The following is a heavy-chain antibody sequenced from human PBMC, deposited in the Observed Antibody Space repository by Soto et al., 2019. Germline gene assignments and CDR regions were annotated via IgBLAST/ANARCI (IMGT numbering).Heavy chain of an antibody. D-gene: IGHD3-22*01. V-gene: IGHV1-69*02. Sequence: GASVKVSCKPSGNTLNTDTITWLRQAPGQGLEWMGRIIPVIGVGTYAQKFQDRVTITADKSTTTVYMEVTSLTSEDTATYYCAIGRTGSNGYYWALGQGNQVTVSS. CDR1: GNTLNTDT. J-gene: IGHJ5*02. CDR2: IIPVIGVG. CDR3: AIGRTGSNGYYWA.